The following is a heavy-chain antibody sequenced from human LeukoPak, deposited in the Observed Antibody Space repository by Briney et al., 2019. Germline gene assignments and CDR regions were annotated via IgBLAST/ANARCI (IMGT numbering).Heavy chain of an antibody. CDR1: GFTFSDYY. CDR3: ARGSTMVRLNWFDP. D-gene: IGHD3-10*01. CDR2: ISSSGSTI. V-gene: IGHV3-11*01. J-gene: IGHJ5*02. Sequence: GGSLRLSCAASGFTFSDYYMSWIRQAPGKGLEWVSYISSSGSTIYYADSVKGRFTISRDNAKNSLYLQMNSLRAEDTAVYYCARGSTMVRLNWFDPWGQGTLVTVSS.